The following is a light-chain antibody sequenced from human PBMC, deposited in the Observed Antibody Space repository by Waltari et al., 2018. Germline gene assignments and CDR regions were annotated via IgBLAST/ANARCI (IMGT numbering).Light chain of an antibody. V-gene: IGLV1-40*01. CDR3: QSFDRDLNAVL. Sequence: QSVLTQPPSVSGAPGQSVTISCTGSSSNIGAGYAVYWYQQIPGPAPKVLIYRDDNRPSGVPGRFSGSKSGTSASLSVTGLHVEDEADYFCQSFDRDLNAVLFGGGTKLTVL. J-gene: IGLJ2*01. CDR2: RDD. CDR1: SSNIGAGYA.